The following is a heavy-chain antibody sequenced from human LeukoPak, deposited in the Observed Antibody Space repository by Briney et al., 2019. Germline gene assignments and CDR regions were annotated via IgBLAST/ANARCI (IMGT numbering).Heavy chain of an antibody. V-gene: IGHV4-59*08. J-gene: IGHJ4*02. CDR2: TYSSGTT. CDR3: ARHGSGWSFDY. CDR1: GGSINTYY. D-gene: IGHD6-19*01. Sequence: PSETLSLTCTVSGGSINTYYWGWIRQSPGKGLEWIGYTYSSGTTNYNPSLKSRVTMSIDTSENQFSLKLSSVTAADTALYYCARHGSGWSFDYWGRGALVTVSS.